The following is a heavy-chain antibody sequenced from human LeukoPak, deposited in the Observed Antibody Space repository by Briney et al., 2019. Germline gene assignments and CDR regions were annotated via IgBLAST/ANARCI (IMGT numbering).Heavy chain of an antibody. D-gene: IGHD5-12*01. J-gene: IGHJ4*02. CDR2: VYYSGTT. V-gene: IGHV4-39*07. CDR3: AKDKAVMATITNY. CDR1: GGSVSTSHYY. Sequence: SETLSFTCSVSGGSVSTSHYYWGWIRQPPGRGLEWIGNVYYSGTTYSNPSLRSRVSISVDTSRNQFSLKLNSVTAADTAVYYCAKDKAVMATITNYWGQGTLVTVSS.